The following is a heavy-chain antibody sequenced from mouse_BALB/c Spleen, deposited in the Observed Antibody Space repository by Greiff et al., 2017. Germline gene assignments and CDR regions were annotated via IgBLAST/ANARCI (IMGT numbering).Heavy chain of an antibody. CDR3: ARSGDGYYEDAMDY. CDR1: GFTFSSFG. V-gene: IGHV5-17*02. D-gene: IGHD2-3*01. CDR2: ISSGSSTI. J-gene: IGHJ4*01. Sequence: EVKLVESGGGLVQPGGSRKLSCAASGFTFSSFGMHWVRQAPEKGLEWVAYISSGSSTIYYADTVKGRFTISRDNPKNTLFLQMTSLRSEDTAMYYCARSGDGYYEDAMDYWGQGTSVTVSS.